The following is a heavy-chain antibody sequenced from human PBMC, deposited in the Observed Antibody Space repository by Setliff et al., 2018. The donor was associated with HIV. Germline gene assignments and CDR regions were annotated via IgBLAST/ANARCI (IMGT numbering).Heavy chain of an antibody. D-gene: IGHD2-21*02. CDR3: AKLYCGGACYSADWDYLDS. V-gene: IGHV3-9*01. J-gene: IGHJ4*02. CDR2: INWDNGDI. Sequence: GGSLRLSCAASGFTFHYYAMHWFRQAPGKGLEWVSGINWDNGDIDYADSVKGRFTISRDNAKNSLYLQMNSLRVEDTAVYYCAKLYCGGACYSADWDYLDSWGQGTLVTVSS. CDR1: GFTFHYYA.